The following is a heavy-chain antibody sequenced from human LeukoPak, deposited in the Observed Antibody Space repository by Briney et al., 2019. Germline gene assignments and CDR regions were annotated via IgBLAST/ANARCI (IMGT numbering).Heavy chain of an antibody. J-gene: IGHJ6*02. Sequence: SETLSLTCTVSGGSISSYYWSWIRQPPGKGLEWIGYIYYSGSTNYNPSLKSRVTISVDTSKNQFSLKLSSVTAADTAVYYCARLYSSGWYYYGMDVWGQGTTVTVSS. V-gene: IGHV4-59*08. CDR3: ARLYSSGWYYYGMDV. D-gene: IGHD6-19*01. CDR1: GGSISSYY. CDR2: IYYSGST.